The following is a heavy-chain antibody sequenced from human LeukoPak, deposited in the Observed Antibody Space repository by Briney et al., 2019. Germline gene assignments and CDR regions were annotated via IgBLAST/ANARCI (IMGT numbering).Heavy chain of an antibody. D-gene: IGHD1-7*01. Sequence: GGSPRLSCAASGFTFSSFEMNWVRQAPGKGLEWLSYISGSGSTIYYADSVKGRFTISRDNAKNSLYLQMNSLRAEDTAVYYCARVERNYVLDYWGQGTLVTVSS. J-gene: IGHJ4*02. CDR2: ISGSGSTI. CDR1: GFTFSSFE. V-gene: IGHV3-48*03. CDR3: ARVERNYVLDY.